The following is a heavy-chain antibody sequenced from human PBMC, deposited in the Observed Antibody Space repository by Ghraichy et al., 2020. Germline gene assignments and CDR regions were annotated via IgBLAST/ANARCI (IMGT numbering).Heavy chain of an antibody. J-gene: IGHJ4*02. CDR3: TRLGGPNDFDY. Sequence: GGSLRLSCEVSGFTFSDAWLSWVRQAPGKGLEWVGRVKSKAYGETTDYAALVKGRFTISRDDSKSTLYLQMNSLKFEDTAVYFCTRLGGPNDFDYWGQGNLGTVSS. D-gene: IGHD3-16*01. V-gene: IGHV3-15*01. CDR1: GFTFSDAW. CDR2: VKSKAYGETT.